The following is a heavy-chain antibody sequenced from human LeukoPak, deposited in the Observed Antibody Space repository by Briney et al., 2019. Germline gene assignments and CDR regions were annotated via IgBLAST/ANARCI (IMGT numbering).Heavy chain of an antibody. CDR2: IKKKANSYIT. Sequence: PGGPLRLSCAASGFTFSDHYVDWVRQAPGKGLGWIGRIKKKANSYITEYAASVKGRFTISRDDSKNSLYLQMNSLKTEDTAVYYCARATPLGYGSPFDYWGQGTLVTVSS. V-gene: IGHV3-72*01. J-gene: IGHJ4*02. D-gene: IGHD2-15*01. CDR1: GFTFSDHY. CDR3: ARATPLGYGSPFDY.